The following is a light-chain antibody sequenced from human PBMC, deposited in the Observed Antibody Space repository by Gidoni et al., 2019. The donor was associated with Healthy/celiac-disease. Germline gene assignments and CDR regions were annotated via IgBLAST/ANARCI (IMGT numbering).Light chain of an antibody. Sequence: DIQMTQSPSSLSASVGDRVTIPCRASKSISSYLNWYHQKPGKAPKLLIYAASSLQSGVPSRFSGSGSGTDFTLTISSLQPEEFATYYCQQSYSTSWTFGQXTKVEIK. CDR2: AAS. V-gene: IGKV1-39*01. J-gene: IGKJ1*01. CDR3: QQSYSTSWT. CDR1: KSISSY.